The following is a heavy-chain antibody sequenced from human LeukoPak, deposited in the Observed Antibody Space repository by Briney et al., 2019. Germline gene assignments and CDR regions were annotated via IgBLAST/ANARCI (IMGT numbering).Heavy chain of an antibody. CDR2: MYYSGST. Sequence: PETLSLTCTVSGGSISGSNYYWGWVRQPPGKGLGCIGSMYYSGSTFYNPPRKSRVTISVDTSKKQFSLKMRSVTAADTAVYYCVRLNGGYYEAIFDYWGQGTLVTVPS. D-gene: IGHD3-22*01. CDR1: GGSISGSNYY. V-gene: IGHV4-39*01. CDR3: VRLNGGYYEAIFDY. J-gene: IGHJ4*02.